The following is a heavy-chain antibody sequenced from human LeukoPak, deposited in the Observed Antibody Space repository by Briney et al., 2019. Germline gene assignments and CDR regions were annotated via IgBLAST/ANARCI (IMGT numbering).Heavy chain of an antibody. CDR3: AKGFLYYDFWSGYFDY. J-gene: IGHJ4*02. Sequence: GGSLRLSCAAPGFTFSSYGMHWVRQAPGKGLEWVAFIRYDGSNKYYADSVKGRFTISRDNSKNTLYLQMNSLRAEDTAVYYCAKGFLYYDFWSGYFDYWGQGTLVTVSS. V-gene: IGHV3-30*02. CDR1: GFTFSSYG. CDR2: IRYDGSNK. D-gene: IGHD3-3*01.